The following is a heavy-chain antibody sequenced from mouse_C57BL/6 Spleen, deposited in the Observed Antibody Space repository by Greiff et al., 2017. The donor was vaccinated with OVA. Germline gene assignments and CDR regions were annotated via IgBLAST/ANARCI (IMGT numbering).Heavy chain of an antibody. CDR1: GYAFSSYW. J-gene: IGHJ2*01. CDR2: IYPGDGDT. D-gene: IGHD1-1*01. CDR3: ARAGGSPTNVDY. V-gene: IGHV1-80*01. Sequence: QVQLQQSGAELVKPGASVKISCKASGYAFSSYWMNWVKQRPGKGLEWIGQIYPGDGDTNYNGKFKGKATLTADKSSSTAYMQLSSLTSEDSAVYFCARAGGSPTNVDYWGQGTTLTVSS.